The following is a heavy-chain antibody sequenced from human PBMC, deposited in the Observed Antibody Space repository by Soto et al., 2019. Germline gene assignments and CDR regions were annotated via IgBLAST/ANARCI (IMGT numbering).Heavy chain of an antibody. J-gene: IGHJ2*01. V-gene: IGHV3-21*01. CDR1: GFTFSSYS. CDR3: ARGGGYCSSTSCYEGYFDL. D-gene: IGHD2-2*01. Sequence: EVQLVESGGGLVKPGGSLRLSCAASGFTFSSYSMNWVRQAPGKGLEWVSSISSSSSYIYYADSVKGRFTISRDNAKNSQYLQMNSLRAEDTAVYYCARGGGYCSSTSCYEGYFDLWGRGTLVTVSS. CDR2: ISSSSSYI.